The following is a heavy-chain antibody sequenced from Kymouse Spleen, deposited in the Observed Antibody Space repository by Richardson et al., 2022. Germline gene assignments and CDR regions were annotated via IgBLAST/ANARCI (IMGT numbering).Heavy chain of an antibody. D-gene: IGHD6-6*01. CDR3: AKGSIAARYFDY. V-gene: IGHV3-30*18. Sequence: QVQLVESGGGVVQPGRSLRLSCAASGFTFSSYGMHWVRQAPGKGLEWVAVISYDGSNKYYADSVKGRFTISRDNSKNTLYLQMNSLRAEDTAVYYCAKGSIAARYFDYWGQGTLVTVSS. CDR2: ISYDGSNK. CDR1: GFTFSSYG. J-gene: IGHJ4*02.